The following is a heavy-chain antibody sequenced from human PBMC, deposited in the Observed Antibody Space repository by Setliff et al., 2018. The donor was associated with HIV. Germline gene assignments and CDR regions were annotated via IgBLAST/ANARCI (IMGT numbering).Heavy chain of an antibody. J-gene: IGHJ4*02. CDR3: AREYHTASGGTRVANYFDY. CDR2: INHSGST. CDR1: GGSFSGYY. V-gene: IGHV4-34*01. Sequence: LSLTCAVDGGSFSGYYWSWIRQPPGKGLEWIGEINHSGSTNYNPSLKSRVTISVDTSKNQFSLRLSSVTAADTAIYYCAREYHTASGGTRVANYFDYWGQGTLVTVSS. D-gene: IGHD6-13*01.